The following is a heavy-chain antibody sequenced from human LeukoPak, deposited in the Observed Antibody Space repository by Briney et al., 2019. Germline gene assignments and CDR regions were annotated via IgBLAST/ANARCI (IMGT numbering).Heavy chain of an antibody. J-gene: IGHJ4*02. V-gene: IGHV3-23*01. CDR3: AKDQGQWLVFETINYFDY. CDR2: ISGSGGST. D-gene: IGHD6-19*01. CDR1: GFTFSSYA. Sequence: PGGSLRLSRAASGFTFSSYAMSWVRQAPGKGLEWVSAISGSGGSTYYADSVKGRFTISRDNSKNTLYLQMNSLRAEDTAVYYCAKDQGQWLVFETINYFDYWGQGTLVTVSS.